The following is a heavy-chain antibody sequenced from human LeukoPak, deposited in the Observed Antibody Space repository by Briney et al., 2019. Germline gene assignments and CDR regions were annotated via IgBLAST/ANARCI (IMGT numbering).Heavy chain of an antibody. CDR1: GFIFSDHY. J-gene: IGHJ4*02. CDR2: INTGGDTI. D-gene: IGHD1-26*01. V-gene: IGHV3-11*01. Sequence: GGSLRLSCAASGFIFSDHYMNWIRQAPGKGLEWVSFINTGGDTIYYADSVKGRFVISRDNAKNSLFLQINSLRTEDTAIYYCARERLSLGSFGHWGQGALVTVSS. CDR3: ARERLSLGSFGH.